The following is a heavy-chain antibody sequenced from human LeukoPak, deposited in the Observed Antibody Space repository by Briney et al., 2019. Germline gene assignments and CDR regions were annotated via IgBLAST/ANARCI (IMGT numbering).Heavy chain of an antibody. CDR3: AKSRARREGSSGSVDY. CDR2: ISGSGDRT. D-gene: IGHD3-22*01. V-gene: IGHV3-23*01. J-gene: IGHJ4*02. Sequence: PGGSLRLSCAASGFTFSNYAVSWVRQAPGKGLEWVSAISGSGDRTYYADSVRGRFTISRDNSKNTLYLQMNSLRAEDTAVYYCAKSRARREGSSGSVDYWGQGTLVTVSP. CDR1: GFTFSNYA.